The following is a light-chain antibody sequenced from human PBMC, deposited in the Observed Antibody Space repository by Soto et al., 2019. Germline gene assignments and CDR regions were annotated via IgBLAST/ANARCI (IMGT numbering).Light chain of an antibody. Sequence: QAVVTQPPSASGTPGQRVTFSCSGENSNVGRNYVTWYQQFPGTAPKILIHSNSQRPSGVPDRFSASKSGASASLAISGLRPEDEADYFCAAWDDSLSGVTFGGGTKLTVL. CDR3: AAWDDSLSGVT. V-gene: IGLV1-47*02. J-gene: IGLJ2*01. CDR2: SNS. CDR1: NSNVGRNY.